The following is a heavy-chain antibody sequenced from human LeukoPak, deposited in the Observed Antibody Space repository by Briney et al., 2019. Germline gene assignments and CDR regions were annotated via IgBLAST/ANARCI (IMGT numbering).Heavy chain of an antibody. CDR2: IRYDGSNK. Sequence: PGGSLRLSCAASGFTFSSYGMHWVRQAPGKGLEWVAFIRYDGSNKYYADSVKGRFTISRDNSKNTLYLQMNSLRPEDTAVYYCAKDLLGATPPGYWGQGTLVTVSS. CDR1: GFTFSSYG. V-gene: IGHV3-30*02. J-gene: IGHJ4*02. CDR3: AKDLLGATPPGY. D-gene: IGHD3-16*01.